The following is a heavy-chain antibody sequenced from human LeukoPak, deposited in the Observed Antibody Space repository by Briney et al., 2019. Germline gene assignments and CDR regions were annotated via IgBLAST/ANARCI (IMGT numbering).Heavy chain of an antibody. CDR3: ASGVRIAAAGKVGRSYYYYGMDV. J-gene: IGHJ6*02. Sequence: GASVNVSCKASGYTFTSYGISWVRQAPGQGLEWMGWISAYNGNTNYAQKLQGRVTMTTDTSTSTAYMELRSLRSDDTAVYYCASGVRIAAAGKVGRSYYYYGMDVWGQGTTVTVSS. CDR2: ISAYNGNT. CDR1: GYTFTSYG. D-gene: IGHD6-13*01. V-gene: IGHV1-18*01.